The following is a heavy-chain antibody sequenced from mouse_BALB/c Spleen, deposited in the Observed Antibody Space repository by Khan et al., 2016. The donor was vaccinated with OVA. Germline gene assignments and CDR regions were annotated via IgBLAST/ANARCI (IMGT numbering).Heavy chain of an antibody. CDR2: ISVGGSYT. V-gene: IGHV5-4*02. D-gene: IGHD1-1*02. CDR1: GFTFSDYS. J-gene: IGHJ3*01. CDR3: ARERGYYYGYVAWFAY. Sequence: EVELVESGGGLVKPGGSLKLSCAASGFTFSDYSMYWVRQTPEKRLEWVATISVGGSYTDYPDSVKGRFTISRDNAKNNLYLQMSSLKSEDTAFYYCARERGYYYGYVAWFAYWGQGTLVTVSA.